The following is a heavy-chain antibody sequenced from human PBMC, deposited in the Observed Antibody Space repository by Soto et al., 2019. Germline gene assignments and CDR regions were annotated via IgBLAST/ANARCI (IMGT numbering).Heavy chain of an antibody. CDR3: AREGVNYYDSSGYYAFDY. V-gene: IGHV3-7*05. CDR1: GFTFSSYW. J-gene: IGHJ4*02. CDR2: IKQDGSEK. D-gene: IGHD3-22*01. Sequence: GGSLRLSCAASGFTFSSYWMSWVRQAPGKGLEWVANIKQDGSEKYYVDSVKGRFTISRDNAKNSLYLQMNSLRAEDTAVYYCAREGVNYYDSSGYYAFDYWGQGTLVTVSS.